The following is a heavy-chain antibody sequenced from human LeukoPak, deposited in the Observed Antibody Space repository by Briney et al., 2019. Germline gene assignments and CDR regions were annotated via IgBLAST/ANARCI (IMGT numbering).Heavy chain of an antibody. D-gene: IGHD6-19*01. Sequence: GGSLRLXCAASGFTFSSYEMNWVRQAPGKELEWVSYISSSGSTIYYADSVKGRFTISSDNAKNSLYLQMNSLGAEDTAVYYCARALAVADYFDYWGQGTLVTVSS. J-gene: IGHJ4*02. CDR1: GFTFSSYE. V-gene: IGHV3-48*03. CDR3: ARALAVADYFDY. CDR2: ISSSGSTI.